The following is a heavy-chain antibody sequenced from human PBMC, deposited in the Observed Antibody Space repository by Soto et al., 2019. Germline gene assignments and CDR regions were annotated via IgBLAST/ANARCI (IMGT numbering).Heavy chain of an antibody. D-gene: IGHD6-19*01. J-gene: IGHJ6*02. Sequence: VESLKISCKGSGYDFATDWIGWVRQMPGKGLEWMGIIYPGDSDTKYSPSFQGQVTISVDKSISTAYLQWSSLKASDTAMYYCARHRYNSGPTDNDMDVGGQGTTVTV. CDR1: GYDFATDW. CDR2: IYPGDSDT. CDR3: ARHRYNSGPTDNDMDV. V-gene: IGHV5-51*01.